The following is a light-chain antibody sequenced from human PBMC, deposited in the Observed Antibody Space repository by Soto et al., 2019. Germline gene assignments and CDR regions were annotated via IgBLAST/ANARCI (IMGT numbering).Light chain of an antibody. V-gene: IGLV2-11*01. CDR3: CSYVGSYTSYV. CDR1: SSDVGTYNF. J-gene: IGLJ1*01. Sequence: QSALTQPRSVSGSPGQSVTISCTGTSSDVGTYNFVSWYQQHPGKAPNFMIYDVTKRPSGVPDRFSGSKSGNTASLTISGLQAEDEADYYCCSYVGSYTSYVFGTGTKLTVL. CDR2: DVT.